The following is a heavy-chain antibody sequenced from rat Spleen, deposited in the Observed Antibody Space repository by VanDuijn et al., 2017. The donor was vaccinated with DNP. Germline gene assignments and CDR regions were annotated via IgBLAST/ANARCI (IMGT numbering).Heavy chain of an antibody. CDR2: TTRSGGST. V-gene: IGHV5-31*01. Sequence: EVQLVESGGDLVQPGRSLKLSCVASGFTFNNYWMAWIRQVPGKGLEWIASTTRSGGSTYYPDAVRGRFTISRDNTENTLYLQMNGLRSDDTATYYCARGSGTPYWYFDVWGPGTMVTVSS. CDR1: GFTFNNYW. J-gene: IGHJ1*01. CDR3: ARGSGTPYWYFDV. D-gene: IGHD5-1*01.